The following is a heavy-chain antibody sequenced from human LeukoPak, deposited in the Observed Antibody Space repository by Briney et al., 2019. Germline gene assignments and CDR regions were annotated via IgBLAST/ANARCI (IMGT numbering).Heavy chain of an antibody. V-gene: IGHV4-4*09. CDR1: GGSISSYY. CDR3: ARRRMLGVSGGCCWFDP. D-gene: IGHD3-16*01. J-gene: IGHJ5*02. CDR2: IHTSGST. Sequence: SETLSLTCTVSGGSISSYYWNWIRQPPGKGLEWIGYIHTSGSTNYNPSLKSRVTISVDTSKNQFSLKLSSVTAADTAVYYCARRRMLGVSGGCCWFDPWGQGTLVTVSS.